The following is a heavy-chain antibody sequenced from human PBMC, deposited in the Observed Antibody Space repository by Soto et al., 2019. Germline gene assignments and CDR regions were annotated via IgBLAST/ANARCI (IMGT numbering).Heavy chain of an antibody. CDR2: IYHSGST. CDR3: ARDTPVTTSGYYYMDV. CDR1: SGSISSSNR. Sequence: SETLSLTCAVSSGSISSSNRWSWVRQPPGKGLEWIGEIYHSGSTNYNPSLKSRVTISVDKSKNQFSLKLSSVTAADTAVYYCARDTPVTTSGYYYMDVWGKGTTVTVSS. D-gene: IGHD4-17*01. V-gene: IGHV4-4*02. J-gene: IGHJ6*03.